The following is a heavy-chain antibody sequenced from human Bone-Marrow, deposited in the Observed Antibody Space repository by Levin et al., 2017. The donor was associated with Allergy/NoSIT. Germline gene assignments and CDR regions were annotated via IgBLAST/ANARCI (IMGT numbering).Heavy chain of an antibody. CDR2: IYYSGST. J-gene: IGHJ6*02. V-gene: IGHV4-39*07. Sequence: SQTLSLTCTVSGGSISSSSYYWGWIRQPPGKGLEWIGTIYYSGSTYYNPSLKSRVTISIDMSKNQFSLKLSSVTAADAGVYYCAREVAYDAPSDYSGMDVCGQGTTVTVSS. D-gene: IGHD5-12*01. CDR1: GGSISSSSYY. CDR3: AREVAYDAPSDYSGMDV.